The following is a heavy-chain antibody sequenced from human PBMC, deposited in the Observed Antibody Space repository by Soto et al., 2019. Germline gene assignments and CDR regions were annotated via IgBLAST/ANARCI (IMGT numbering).Heavy chain of an antibody. CDR3: ARLQFTDWFDP. V-gene: IGHV4-39*01. Sequence: SETLSLTCTVSGGSISSSSYYWGWIRQPPGKGLEWIGSIYYSGSTYYNPSLKSRVTISVDTSKNQFSLKLRSVTAADTAVYYCARLQFTDWFDPWGQGTLVTVSS. CDR2: IYYSGST. J-gene: IGHJ5*02. CDR1: GGSISSSSYY. D-gene: IGHD1-1*01.